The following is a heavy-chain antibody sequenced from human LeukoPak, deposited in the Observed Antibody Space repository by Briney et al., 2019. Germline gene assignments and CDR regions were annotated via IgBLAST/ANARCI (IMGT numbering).Heavy chain of an antibody. J-gene: IGHJ4*02. CDR3: ARGYSSSSGPGY. V-gene: IGHV1-2*02. CDR1: GYTFTGYY. D-gene: IGHD6-6*01. Sequence: ASVKVSCKASGYTFTGYYMHWVRQAPGQGLEWMGWINPNNGGTNYAQKFQGRVTMTRGTSISTAYMELSRLTSDDTAVYYCARGYSSSSGPGYWGQGTLVTVSS. CDR2: INPNNGGT.